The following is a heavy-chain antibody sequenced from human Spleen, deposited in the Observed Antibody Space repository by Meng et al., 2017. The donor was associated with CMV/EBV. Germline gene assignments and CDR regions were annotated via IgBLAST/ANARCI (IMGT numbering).Heavy chain of an antibody. J-gene: IGHJ4*02. CDR2: ISSSSSYI. CDR1: GFTFSSYS. CDR3: ARSYDSSGSYYGGSDY. Sequence: GGSLRLSCAASGFTFSSYSMNWVRQAPGKGLEWVSSISSSSSYIYYADSVKGRFTISRDNAKNSLYLQMNSLRAEDTAVYFCARSYDSSGSYYGGSDYWGQGTLVTVSS. D-gene: IGHD3-22*01. V-gene: IGHV3-21*01.